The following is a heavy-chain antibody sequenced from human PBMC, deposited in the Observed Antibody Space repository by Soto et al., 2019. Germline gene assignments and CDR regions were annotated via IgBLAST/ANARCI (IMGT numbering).Heavy chain of an antibody. Sequence: QVQLVESGGGVVQPGRSLRLSCAASGFTFSSYAMHWVRQAPGKGLEWVAVISYDGSNKYYADSVKGRFTISRDNSKNTLYLQMNSLRAEDTAVYYCAREEYSSTFDYWGQGTLVNVSS. CDR2: ISYDGSNK. J-gene: IGHJ4*02. CDR3: AREEYSSTFDY. CDR1: GFTFSSYA. V-gene: IGHV3-30-3*01. D-gene: IGHD6-6*01.